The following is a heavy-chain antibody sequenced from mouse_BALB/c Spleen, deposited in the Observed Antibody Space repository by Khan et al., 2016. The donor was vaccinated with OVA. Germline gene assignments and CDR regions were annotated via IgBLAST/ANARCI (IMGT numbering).Heavy chain of an antibody. CDR3: ARHEGYYGYGEGDY. CDR2: ISSGGSYT. J-gene: IGHJ4*01. D-gene: IGHD2-2*01. CDR1: GFSFSRYS. Sequence: EVELVESGGGLVKPGGSLKLSCAASGFSFSRYSMSWVRQTPEKRLEWVATISSGGSYTYYPDSVKGRFTISRDNTKNTLYLQRSSRRSEDTAMYYCARHEGYYGYGEGDYWGQGTSGTVSS. V-gene: IGHV5-9-3*01.